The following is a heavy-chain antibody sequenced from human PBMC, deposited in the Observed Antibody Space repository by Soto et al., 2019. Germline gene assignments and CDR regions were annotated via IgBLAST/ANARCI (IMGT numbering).Heavy chain of an antibody. CDR2: ISSTTNYI. Sequence: GESLKISCAASGFTFTRYSMNWVRQAPGKGLEWVSSISSTTNYIYYGDSMKGRFTISRDNAKNSLYLEMNSLRAEDTAVYYCARESEDLTSNFDYWGQGTLVTVSS. CDR1: GFTFTRYS. CDR3: ARESEDLTSNFDY. V-gene: IGHV3-21*06. J-gene: IGHJ4*02.